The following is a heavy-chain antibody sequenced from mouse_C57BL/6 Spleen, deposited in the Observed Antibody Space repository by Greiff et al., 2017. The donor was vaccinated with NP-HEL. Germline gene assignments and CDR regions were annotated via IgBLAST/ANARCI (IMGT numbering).Heavy chain of an antibody. CDR3: TRDLNLSWFAY. V-gene: IGHV5-9-1*02. J-gene: IGHJ3*01. CDR2: ISSCGDYI. CDR1: GFTFSSYA. Sequence: EVQLVESGEGLVKPGGSLKLSCAASGFTFSSYAMSWVRLTPEKWLEWVAYISSCGDYIYYAASWKGRFSISIDNARNILYLQMSILTSDDTTMYYCTRDLNLSWFAYWGQGTLVTVSA.